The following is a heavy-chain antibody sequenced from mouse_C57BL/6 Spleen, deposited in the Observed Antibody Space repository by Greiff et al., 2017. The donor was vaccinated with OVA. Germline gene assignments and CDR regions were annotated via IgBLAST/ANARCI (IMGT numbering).Heavy chain of an antibody. CDR2: IYWDDDK. CDR1: GFSLSTSGMG. D-gene: IGHD2-3*01. Sequence: QVTLKVSGPGILQSSQTLSLTCSFSGFSLSTSGMGVSWIRQPSGNGLEWLVYIYWDDDKRYNPFLKSRLTISKDTSRNQVFLKITSVDTADTATYYGARRAHDGYYGNYAMDYWGQGTSVTVSS. CDR3: ARRAHDGYYGNYAMDY. V-gene: IGHV8-12*01. J-gene: IGHJ4*01.